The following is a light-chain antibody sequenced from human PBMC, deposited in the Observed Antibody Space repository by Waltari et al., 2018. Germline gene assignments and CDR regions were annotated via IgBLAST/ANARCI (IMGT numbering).Light chain of an antibody. CDR2: GAS. Sequence: EIVLTQSPGTLSLSPGERATLSCRASQSVSSSYLAWYQQKPGQAPSLLIYGASSRATGIPDRISGSGSGTDFTLTISSLEPEDFAVYYCQQHGTSPFTFGQGTKVEIK. J-gene: IGKJ2*01. CDR3: QQHGTSPFT. CDR1: QSVSSSY. V-gene: IGKV3-20*01.